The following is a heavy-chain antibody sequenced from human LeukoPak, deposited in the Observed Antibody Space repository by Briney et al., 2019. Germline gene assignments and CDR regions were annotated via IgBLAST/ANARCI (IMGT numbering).Heavy chain of an antibody. J-gene: IGHJ4*02. D-gene: IGHD4-17*01. CDR3: TTELPADYGDYCGYFDF. CDR2: IKSKTDGGAS. Sequence: GGSLRLSCAASGFTFSNAWMSWVRQAPGKGLEWVGRIKSKTDGGASDYAAPVKGRFTISRDDSKNTLYLQMNNLKTEDTAVYYCTTELPADYGDYCGYFDFWGQGTLVTVSS. CDR1: GFTFSNAW. V-gene: IGHV3-15*01.